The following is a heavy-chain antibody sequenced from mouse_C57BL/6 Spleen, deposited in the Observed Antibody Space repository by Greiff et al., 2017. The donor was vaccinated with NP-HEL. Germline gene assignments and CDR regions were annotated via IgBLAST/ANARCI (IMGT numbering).Heavy chain of an antibody. CDR1: GFTFSDYG. V-gene: IGHV5-17*01. Sequence: EVQVVESGGGLVKPGGSLKLSCAASGFTFSDYGMHWVRQAPEKGLEWVAYISSGSSTIYYADTVKGRFTISRDNAKNTLFLQMTSLRSEDTAMYYCARDYSNYVGFAYWGQGTLVTVSA. CDR2: ISSGSSTI. D-gene: IGHD2-5*01. CDR3: ARDYSNYVGFAY. J-gene: IGHJ3*01.